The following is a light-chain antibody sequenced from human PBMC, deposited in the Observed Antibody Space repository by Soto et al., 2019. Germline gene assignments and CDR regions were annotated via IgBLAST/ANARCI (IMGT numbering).Light chain of an antibody. J-gene: IGLJ1*01. CDR2: EVS. Sequence: SALTQPASVSGSPGQSITISCTGTSSDVGRYDYVSWYQQHPGKAPKLMIYEVSNRPSGVSNRFSGSKSGNTASLTISGLQAEDETDYYCSSFTSTSTLVFGTGTKVTVL. CDR3: SSFTSTSTLV. V-gene: IGLV2-14*01. CDR1: SSDVGRYDY.